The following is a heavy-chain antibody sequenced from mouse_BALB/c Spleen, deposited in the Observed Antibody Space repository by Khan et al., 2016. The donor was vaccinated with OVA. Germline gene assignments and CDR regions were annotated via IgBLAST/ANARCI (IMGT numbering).Heavy chain of an antibody. D-gene: IGHD4-1*01. Sequence: EVQLVESGGDLMKPGGSLKLSCAASGFTFSAYSMSWVRQTPDKRLEWVASINSDGYYTYYPDSVQGRFTISRNNSKNTPSLQMNSLKSEDTAIYYCARHLTGSFAYWGQGTLVTVSA. CDR2: INSDGYYT. CDR1: GFTFSAYS. CDR3: ARHLTGSFAY. V-gene: IGHV5-6*01. J-gene: IGHJ3*01.